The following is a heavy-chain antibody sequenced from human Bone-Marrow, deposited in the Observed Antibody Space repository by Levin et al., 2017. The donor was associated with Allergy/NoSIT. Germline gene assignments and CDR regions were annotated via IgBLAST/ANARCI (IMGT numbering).Heavy chain of an antibody. J-gene: IGHJ3*02. D-gene: IGHD3-22*01. CDR2: INAGDGNT. V-gene: IGHV1-3*01. CDR1: GYTFTSYA. CDR3: AREPYYYDTNTYFYYGSGALDI. Sequence: GGSLRLSCKTSGYTFTSYAVHWVRQAPGQGLEWMGWINAGDGNTKYSQSFQDRVTITSDTSASTVYMELSSLRSGDTAVYYCAREPYYYDTNTYFYYGSGALDIWGQGTMVTVSS.